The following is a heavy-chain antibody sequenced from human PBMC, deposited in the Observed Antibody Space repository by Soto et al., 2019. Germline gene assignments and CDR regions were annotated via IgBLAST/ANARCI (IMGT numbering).Heavy chain of an antibody. Sequence: SETLSLTCAVYGGSFSGYYLSWIRQPPGKGLEWIGEINHSGSTNYNPSLKSRVTISVDTSKNQFSLKLSSVTAADTAVYYCGRYMSSGWYGSVYYYGMDVWGQGTTVTVSS. J-gene: IGHJ6*02. D-gene: IGHD6-19*01. V-gene: IGHV4-34*01. CDR1: GGSFSGYY. CDR3: GRYMSSGWYGSVYYYGMDV. CDR2: INHSGST.